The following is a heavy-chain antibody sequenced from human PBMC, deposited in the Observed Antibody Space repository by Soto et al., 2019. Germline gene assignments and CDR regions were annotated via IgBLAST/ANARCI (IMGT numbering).Heavy chain of an antibody. V-gene: IGHV3-9*01. CDR1: GFSFDDYA. Sequence: DVQVVESGGGLVQPGRSLRLSCAASGFSFDDYAMHWVRQAPGKGLEWVSGISWNSGTIGYADSVKGRFTISRDNAKNSLYLQMNSLRAEDTALYYCAKSTGGTANGMGVWGQGTTVTASS. CDR3: AKSTGGTANGMGV. J-gene: IGHJ6*02. D-gene: IGHD2-8*02. CDR2: ISWNSGTI.